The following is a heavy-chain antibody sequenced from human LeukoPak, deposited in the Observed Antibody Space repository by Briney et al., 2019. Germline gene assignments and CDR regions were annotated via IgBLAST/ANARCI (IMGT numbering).Heavy chain of an antibody. Sequence: GGSLRLSCVASGVTFSSYAMSWVRQAPGKGLEWVSAISGSGDNTYYADSVKGRFTISRDNSKNTLYLQMNSLRAEDTAVYYCARGEDYGRQDYYWGQGTLVTVSS. J-gene: IGHJ4*02. CDR3: ARGEDYGRQDYY. D-gene: IGHD4-17*01. CDR1: GVTFSSYA. CDR2: ISGSGDNT. V-gene: IGHV3-23*01.